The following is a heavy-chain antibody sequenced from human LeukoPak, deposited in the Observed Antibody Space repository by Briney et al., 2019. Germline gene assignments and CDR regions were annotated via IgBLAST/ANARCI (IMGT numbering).Heavy chain of an antibody. CDR3: ARPLGTAYYFDY. CDR1: GGSITRSSYY. V-gene: IGHV4-39*01. CDR2: IYYSGST. Sequence: PSETLSLTCTVSGGSITRSSYYWGWIRQPPGKGLEWIGSIYYSGSTYYNPSLKSRVTISVDTSKNQFSLKLSSVTAADTAVYYCARPLGTAYYFDYWGQGTLVTVSS. J-gene: IGHJ4*02.